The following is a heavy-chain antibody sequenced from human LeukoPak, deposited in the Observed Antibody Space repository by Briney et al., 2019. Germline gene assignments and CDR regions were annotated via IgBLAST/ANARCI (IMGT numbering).Heavy chain of an antibody. J-gene: IGHJ6*02. CDR1: GGTFSSYA. CDR3: ARGKDSYYDSPEGYYYYYGMDV. CDR2: IIPIPGIA. D-gene: IGHD3-3*01. V-gene: IGHV1-69*04. Sequence: SVKVSCTASGGTFSSYAISWVRQAPGQGLEWMGRIIPIPGIANYAQKFQGRVTITADKSTSTAYMELSSLRSEDTAVYYCARGKDSYYDSPEGYYYYYGMDVWGQGTTVTVSS.